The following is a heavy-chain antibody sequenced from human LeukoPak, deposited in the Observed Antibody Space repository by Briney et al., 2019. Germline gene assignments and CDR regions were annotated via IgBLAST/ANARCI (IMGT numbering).Heavy chain of an antibody. J-gene: IGHJ4*02. CDR2: ISRSSRPI. CDR1: GFTFSSYS. CDR3: ASAHCSSTTCYTPTRIDY. Sequence: GGSLRLSCVASGFTFSSYSMNWVRQAPGKGLEWVSYISRSSRPIYYAESVKGRFTISRDNAKHSLYLQMNSLRAEDTAVYYCASAHCSSTTCYTPTRIDYWGQGTLVTVSS. V-gene: IGHV3-48*01. D-gene: IGHD2-2*02.